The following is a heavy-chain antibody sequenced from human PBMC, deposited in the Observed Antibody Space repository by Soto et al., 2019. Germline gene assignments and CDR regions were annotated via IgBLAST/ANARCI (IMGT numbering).Heavy chain of an antibody. Sequence: GESLKISYKGSGYKFTSYWIGWVRQMPGKGLEWMGIIYPGDSDTRYSPSFQGQVTISADKSISTAYLQWSSLKASDTAMYYCASPQYSSSSPFDYWGQGTLVTVSS. V-gene: IGHV5-51*01. CDR1: GYKFTSYW. D-gene: IGHD6-6*01. J-gene: IGHJ4*02. CDR3: ASPQYSSSSPFDY. CDR2: IYPGDSDT.